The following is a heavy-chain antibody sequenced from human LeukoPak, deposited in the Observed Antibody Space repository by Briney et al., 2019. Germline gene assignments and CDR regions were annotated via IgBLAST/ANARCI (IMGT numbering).Heavy chain of an antibody. CDR3: AKGGHFNFDS. D-gene: IGHD5-12*01. Sequence: PGGSLRLSCAASGFTFSTYWMKWVRQAPGKGLEWVACIKEDGSDKYYVDSVKGRFSISRDNAKNSLYLQMNSLGTEDTAVYYCAKGGHFNFDSWGQGTLVTVSS. CDR1: GFTFSTYW. CDR2: IKEDGSDK. V-gene: IGHV3-7*01. J-gene: IGHJ4*02.